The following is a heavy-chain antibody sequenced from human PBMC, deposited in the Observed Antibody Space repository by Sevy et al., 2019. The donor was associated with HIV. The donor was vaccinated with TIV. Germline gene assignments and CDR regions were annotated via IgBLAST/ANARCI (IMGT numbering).Heavy chain of an antibody. CDR3: ARAQQVTMLVVIGAIYFDI. CDR1: GFTFSSYW. J-gene: IGHJ4*02. D-gene: IGHD3-22*01. Sequence: GGSLRLSCAASGFTFSSYWMTWVRQAPGKGLEWVANIKQDMSEKYYADSVKGRFTISRDNARNSLYLQMESPRAEDTAVYYCARAQQVTMLVVIGAIYFDIWGQGTLVTVSS. V-gene: IGHV3-7*01. CDR2: IKQDMSEK.